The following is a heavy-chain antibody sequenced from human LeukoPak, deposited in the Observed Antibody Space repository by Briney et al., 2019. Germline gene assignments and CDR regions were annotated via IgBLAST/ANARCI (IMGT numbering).Heavy chain of an antibody. CDR3: AKEPAPYSSGPVWY. J-gene: IGHJ4*01. D-gene: IGHD6-19*01. CDR1: GFTFDVYV. CDR2: IGWNSGSI. V-gene: IGHV3-9*01. Sequence: SGGSLRLTCAASGFTFDVYVMQWVRLAPGKGLEWVSVIGWNSGSIGSAACVEGRFTIYRDNAKNRLYLQMNSLRAEDTALYYCAKEPAPYSSGPVWYRGHLTLVTVSS.